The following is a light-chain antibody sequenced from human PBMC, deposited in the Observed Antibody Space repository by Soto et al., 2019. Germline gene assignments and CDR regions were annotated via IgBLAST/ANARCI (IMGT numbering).Light chain of an antibody. V-gene: IGLV3-21*02. J-gene: IGLJ2*01. CDR3: QVWDTSADYRGVV. Sequence: SYELTQPPSVSVAPGQTATITCGGNNIESNRVPWYQQKPGQAPVVVVSDDSDRPSGIPERISGSNSGKTASLTISRVEVGDEADYYCQVWDTSADYRGVVFGAGTKLTVL. CDR1: NIESNR. CDR2: DDS.